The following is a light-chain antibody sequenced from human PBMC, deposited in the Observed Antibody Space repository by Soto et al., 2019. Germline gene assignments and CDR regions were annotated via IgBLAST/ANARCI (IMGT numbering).Light chain of an antibody. CDR3: QQSSSTPLS. CDR1: QSIRTY. CDR2: AAS. Sequence: DIQMTQSPSSLSASVGDRVTITCRASQSIRTYLSWYQQKPGKAPKLLIYAASSLQSGVSSRFSGSGSGTDFTLTISSLQPEDFATYYCQQSSSTPLSFGQGTKVDIK. V-gene: IGKV1-39*01. J-gene: IGKJ1*01.